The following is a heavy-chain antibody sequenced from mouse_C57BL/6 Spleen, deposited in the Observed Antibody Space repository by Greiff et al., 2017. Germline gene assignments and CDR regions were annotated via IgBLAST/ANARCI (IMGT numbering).Heavy chain of an antibody. V-gene: IGHV1-39*01. J-gene: IGHJ2*01. CDR1: GYSFTDYN. CDR3: AREDYYGSSYPFDY. Sequence: EVQLQESGPELVKPGASVKISCKASGYSFTDYNMNWVKQSNGKSLEWIGVINPNYGTTSYNQKFKGKATLTVDQASSTAYMQLNSLTTKDSAVYYCAREDYYGSSYPFDYWGQGTTLTVSS. D-gene: IGHD1-1*01. CDR2: INPNYGTT.